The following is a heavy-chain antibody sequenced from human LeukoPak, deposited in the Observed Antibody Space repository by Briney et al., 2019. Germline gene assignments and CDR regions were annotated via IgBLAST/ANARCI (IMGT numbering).Heavy chain of an antibody. D-gene: IGHD3-22*01. CDR1: GFTFSSYS. Sequence: PGGSLRLSCAASGFTFSSYSMNWVRQAPGKGLEWVSSISSSSSYVYYADSVKGRFTISRDNAKNSLYLQMNSLRAEDTAVYYCAKASGDYYDSSEPYYFDYWGQGTLVTVSS. J-gene: IGHJ4*02. CDR2: ISSSSSYV. V-gene: IGHV3-21*01. CDR3: AKASGDYYDSSEPYYFDY.